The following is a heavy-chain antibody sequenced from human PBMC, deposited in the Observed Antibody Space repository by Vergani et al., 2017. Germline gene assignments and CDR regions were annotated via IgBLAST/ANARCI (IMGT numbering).Heavy chain of an antibody. D-gene: IGHD3/OR15-3a*01. J-gene: IGHJ6*03. Sequence: EVQLLESGGGLVQPGGSLRLSCAASGFTFSNFAMSWVRQAPGKGLEWVASIGLSGSDIYYADVVKGRFTISRDNSKNTVSVQMNTLRADDTAIYYCVKGFPPMDYLDHYMDVWGKGTTVTVSS. V-gene: IGHV3-23*01. CDR1: GFTFSNFA. CDR2: IGLSGSDI. CDR3: VKGFPPMDYLDHYMDV.